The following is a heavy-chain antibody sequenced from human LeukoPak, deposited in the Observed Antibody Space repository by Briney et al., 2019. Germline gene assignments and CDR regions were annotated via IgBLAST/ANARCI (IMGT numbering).Heavy chain of an antibody. V-gene: IGHV3-53*01. CDR1: GFIVSSNY. J-gene: IGHJ4*02. D-gene: IGHD6-6*01. Sequence: GGSLRLSCVASGFIVSSNYMSWVRQAPGKGLEWVSVIYSGGRTYYADSVKGRFTISRDNSRSTLYLQMNSLRAEDTAVYYCAKDAGPQQLVFFDSWGQGTLVTVSS. CDR3: AKDAGPQQLVFFDS. CDR2: IYSGGRT.